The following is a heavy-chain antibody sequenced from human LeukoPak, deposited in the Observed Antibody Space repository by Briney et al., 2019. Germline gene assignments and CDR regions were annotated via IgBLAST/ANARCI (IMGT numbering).Heavy chain of an antibody. V-gene: IGHV4-59*08. D-gene: IGHD6-13*01. CDR2: IYYSGST. CDR3: ARQRLAAAGSSHFDY. Sequence: SETLSLTCTVSGGSISSYYWSWIRQPPGKGLEWIGYIYYSGSTSYNPSLKTRVTRSVDTSKAQSSLKLSPVPAADTAVYYCARQRLAAAGSSHFDYWGQGTLVTVSS. CDR1: GGSISSYY. J-gene: IGHJ4*02.